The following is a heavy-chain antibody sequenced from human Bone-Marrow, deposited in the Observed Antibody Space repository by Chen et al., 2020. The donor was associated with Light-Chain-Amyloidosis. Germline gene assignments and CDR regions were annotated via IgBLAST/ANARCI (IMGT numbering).Heavy chain of an antibody. CDR2: INHSGST. CDR3: ARGRKIFPPYYYDSSGYYSVGQTVGYFDY. Sequence: QVQLQQWGAGLLKPSETLSLTCAVYGGSFSGYYWSWIRQPPGKGLEWIGEINHSGSTNYNPSLKSRVTISVDTAKNQFSLKLSSVTAADTAVYYCARGRKIFPPYYYDSSGYYSVGQTVGYFDYWGQGTLVTVSS. J-gene: IGHJ4*02. D-gene: IGHD3-22*01. V-gene: IGHV4-34*01. CDR1: GGSFSGYY.